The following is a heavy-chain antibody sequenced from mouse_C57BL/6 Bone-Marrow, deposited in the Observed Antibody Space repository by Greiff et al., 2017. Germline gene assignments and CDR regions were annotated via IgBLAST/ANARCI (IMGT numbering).Heavy chain of an antibody. CDR1: GYSFTGYF. CDR2: LNPYNGDT. J-gene: IGHJ1*03. CDR3: ARPGYYGSSIYWYFDV. D-gene: IGHD1-1*01. Sequence: VQLQQSGPELVKPGASVKISCKASGYSFTGYFMNWVQQSHGKSLEWIGRLNPYNGDTFYNQKFKGKATLTIDKSSSTAHMELLSLTSEDFAVYYWARPGYYGSSIYWYFDVWGTGTTVTVSS. V-gene: IGHV1-37*01.